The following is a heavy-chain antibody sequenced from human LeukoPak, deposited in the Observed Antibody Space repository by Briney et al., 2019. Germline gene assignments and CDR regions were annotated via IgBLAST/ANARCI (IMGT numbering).Heavy chain of an antibody. V-gene: IGHV3-30-3*01. CDR2: ISYDGGTK. Sequence: PGGSLRLSCAASEFTFTNYAMHWVRQAPGKGLEWGAVISYDGGTKYYADSVKGRFTISRDNSKNTLYLQMNSLRPEDTAVYYCAREASGWYLAGDCWGQGTLVTVSS. J-gene: IGHJ4*02. CDR3: AREASGWYLAGDC. CDR1: EFTFTNYA. D-gene: IGHD6-19*01.